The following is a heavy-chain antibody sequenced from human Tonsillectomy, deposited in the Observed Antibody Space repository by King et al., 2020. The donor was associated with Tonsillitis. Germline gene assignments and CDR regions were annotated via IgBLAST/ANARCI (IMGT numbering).Heavy chain of an antibody. J-gene: IGHJ6*02. V-gene: IGHV3-49*03. CDR2: SRDKISGGAI. Sequence: VQLVESGGGLVQPGRSLRLSCTASGFTFGDYVMRWMRQPPGKGLEWVGFSRDKISGGAIEYAPSVKGRFTISRDDSKKIAYLQMNSLKIEDTALYYCTRDLRPSSCWGYHMDVWGLGTAVTVS. CDR1: GFTFGDYV. CDR3: TRDLRPSSCWGYHMDV. D-gene: IGHD3-16*01.